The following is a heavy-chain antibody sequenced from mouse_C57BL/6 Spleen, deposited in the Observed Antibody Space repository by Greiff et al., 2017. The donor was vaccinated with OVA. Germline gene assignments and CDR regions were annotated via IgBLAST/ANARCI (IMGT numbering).Heavy chain of an antibody. Sequence: QVQLQQSGAELMKPGASVKLSCKATGYTFTGYWIEWVKQRPGHGLEWIGEILPGSGSTNYNEKFKGKATFTADTSSNTAYMQLSSLTTEDSAIYYCARGRAFYYYGSEAMDYWGQGTSVTVSS. D-gene: IGHD1-1*01. CDR1: GYTFTGYW. V-gene: IGHV1-9*01. J-gene: IGHJ4*01. CDR2: ILPGSGST. CDR3: ARGRAFYYYGSEAMDY.